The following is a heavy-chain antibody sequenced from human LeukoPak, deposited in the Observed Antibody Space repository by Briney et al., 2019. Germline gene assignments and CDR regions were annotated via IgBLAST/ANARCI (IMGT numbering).Heavy chain of an antibody. CDR3: AKRLKRNYYYHYAMDV. J-gene: IGHJ6*02. V-gene: IGHV3-23*01. Sequence: GGSLRLSCADSEFTFNTRGMSWVRQAPGKGLEWVSRIDDSGVIRSYADAVKGRFTISRDNSKMTLTLQMNSLRAEDTAVYYCAKRLKRNYYYHYAMDVWGQGTTVTVSS. D-gene: IGHD3-22*01. CDR1: EFTFNTRG. CDR2: IDDSGVIR.